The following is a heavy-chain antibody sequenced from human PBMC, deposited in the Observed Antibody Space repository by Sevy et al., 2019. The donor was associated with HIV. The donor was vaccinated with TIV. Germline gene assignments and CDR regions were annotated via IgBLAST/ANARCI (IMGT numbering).Heavy chain of an antibody. CDR2: LSYDERNK. J-gene: IGHJ6*02. D-gene: IGHD2-2*01. Sequence: GGSLRLSCAASGYIFSSYGTHWVRQAPGKGLEWVAFLSYDERNKYYADSVKGRFTISGDSSKNTFYLQMNNLRADDMALHFCGKDREVLLVQSTMRDECPGYGMDVWGQGTTVTVSS. V-gene: IGHV3-30*18. CDR3: GKDREVLLVQSTMRDECPGYGMDV. CDR1: GYIFSSYG.